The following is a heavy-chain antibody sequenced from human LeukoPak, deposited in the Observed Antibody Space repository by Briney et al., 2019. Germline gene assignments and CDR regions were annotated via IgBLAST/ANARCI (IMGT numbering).Heavy chain of an antibody. CDR1: GFTSSSYA. D-gene: IGHD3-3*01. CDR3: ARDGDFWSAQGAFDI. J-gene: IGHJ3*02. V-gene: IGHV3-23*01. CDR2: ISGSGGSA. Sequence: GGSLRLSCAASGFTSSSYAMSWVRQAPGKGLEWVSGISGSGGSANYADSVKGRFTISRDNSKNTLYLQMNSLRADDTAVYYCARDGDFWSAQGAFDIWGQGTMVTVSS.